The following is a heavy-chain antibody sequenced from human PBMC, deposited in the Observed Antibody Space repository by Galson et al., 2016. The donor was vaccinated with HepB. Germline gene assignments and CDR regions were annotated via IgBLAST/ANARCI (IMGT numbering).Heavy chain of an antibody. Sequence: SLRLSCAASGFTFSDWALHWVRLAPGKGLDWVAVISKTGDTTFYGDSVKGRFTISRDNSKNTVDLQIHSLRSEDAAVYFCARDFKLGAPDYMDVWGKGTTVTVS. CDR2: ISKTGDTT. CDR3: ARDFKLGAPDYMDV. D-gene: IGHD1-26*01. V-gene: IGHV3-30-3*01. CDR1: GFTFSDWA. J-gene: IGHJ6*03.